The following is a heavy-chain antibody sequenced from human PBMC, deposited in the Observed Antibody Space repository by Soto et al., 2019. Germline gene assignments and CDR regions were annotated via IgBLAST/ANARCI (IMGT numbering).Heavy chain of an antibody. CDR1: GGTFSSYA. Sequence: ASVKVSCKASGGTFSSYAISWVRQAPGQGLEWMGGIIPIFGSTSYAQKFQGRVTMTRDTSTSTVYMELSSLRSEDTAVYYCAREGVAAAGTCFDYWGQGTLVTVSS. V-gene: IGHV1-69*05. J-gene: IGHJ4*02. CDR3: AREGVAAAGTCFDY. D-gene: IGHD6-13*01. CDR2: IIPIFGST.